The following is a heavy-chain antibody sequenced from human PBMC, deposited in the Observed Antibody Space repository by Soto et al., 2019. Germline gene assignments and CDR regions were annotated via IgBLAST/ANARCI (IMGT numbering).Heavy chain of an antibody. CDR1: GYTFTSYA. J-gene: IGHJ4*02. CDR3: ARAWGVVTAPDY. CDR2: INAGNGNT. V-gene: IGHV1-3*05. Sequence: QVQLVQSGAEEKKPGASVKVSCKASGYTFTSYAMHWVRQAPGQRLEWMGWINAGNGNTKYSQKFQGRVTITRDTSASIAYMELSSLRSEDTAVYYCARAWGVVTAPDYWGQGTLVTVSS. D-gene: IGHD2-21*02.